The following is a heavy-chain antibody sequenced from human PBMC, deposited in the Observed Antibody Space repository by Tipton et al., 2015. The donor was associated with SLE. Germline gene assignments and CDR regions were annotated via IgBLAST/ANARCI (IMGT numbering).Heavy chain of an antibody. CDR2: INHSGST. D-gene: IGHD4-23*01. Sequence: TLSLTCAVYGGSFSGYYWSWIRQPPGKGLEWIGEINHSGSTNYNPSLKSRVTISVDTSKNQFSLKLSSVTAADTAVYYCARNSYDAFDIWGQGTMVTVSS. V-gene: IGHV4-34*01. J-gene: IGHJ3*02. CDR3: ARNSYDAFDI. CDR1: GGSFSGYY.